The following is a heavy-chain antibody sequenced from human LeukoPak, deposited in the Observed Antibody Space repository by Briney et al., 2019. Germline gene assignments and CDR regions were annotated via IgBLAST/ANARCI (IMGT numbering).Heavy chain of an antibody. D-gene: IGHD3-10*01. J-gene: IGHJ6*03. CDR2: ISGSGGST. V-gene: IGHV3-23*01. CDR1: GFAFTSYP. CDR3: AKPLTYGYYYMDV. Sequence: HTGGSLRLSCVASGFAFTSYPMHWVRQAPGKGLEWVSAISGSGGSTYYADSVKGRFTISRDNSKNTLYLQMNSLRAEDTAVYYCAKPLTYGYYYMDVWGKGTTVTVSS.